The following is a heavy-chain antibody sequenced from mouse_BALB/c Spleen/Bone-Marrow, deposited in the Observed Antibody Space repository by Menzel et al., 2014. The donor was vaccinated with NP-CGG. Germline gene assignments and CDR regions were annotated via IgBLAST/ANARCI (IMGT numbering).Heavy chain of an antibody. Sequence: QVQLKQSGAELGMPGASVKMSCKASGYTFTDNWIYWVKQRPGQGLEWIGAIDTSDSYTNFNQKFVGKASLTVDASSSTAYMQVSSLTSDDSAVYYCARGGHDFSLDYWGQGTSVTVSS. J-gene: IGHJ4*01. CDR2: IDTSDSYT. V-gene: IGHV1-69*01. CDR1: GYTFTDNW. D-gene: IGHD2-4*01. CDR3: ARGGHDFSLDY.